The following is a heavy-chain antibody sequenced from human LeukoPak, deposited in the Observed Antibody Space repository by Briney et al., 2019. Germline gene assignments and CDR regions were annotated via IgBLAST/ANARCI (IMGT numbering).Heavy chain of an antibody. Sequence: GGSLRLSCAASGFTFSSYSMNWVRQAPGKGLEWVSYISSSSTIYYADSVKGRFTISRDNAKNSLYLQMNSLRAEDTAVYYCARDSPTTVTTTDAFDIWGQGTMVTVSS. CDR3: ARDSPTTVTTTDAFDI. J-gene: IGHJ3*02. CDR1: GFTFSSYS. D-gene: IGHD4-17*01. V-gene: IGHV3-48*01. CDR2: ISSSSTI.